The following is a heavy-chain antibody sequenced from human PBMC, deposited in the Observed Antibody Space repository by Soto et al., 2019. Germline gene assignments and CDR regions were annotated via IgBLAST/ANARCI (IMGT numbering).Heavy chain of an antibody. V-gene: IGHV1-69*11. CDR1: GDTFKNRV. Sequence: QVQAVQSGVEGRTPRSSVKVSCKASGDTFKNRVNSRVRQAPGKSLEWMGRIHPLLGTTDFAQKFQGRLTIATDESTTTALMELRWLSSDDPVNYCGAADLGFVKGSVVWGQGTTVIGSS. J-gene: IGHJ6*02. D-gene: IGHD6-25*01. CDR2: IHPLLGTT. CDR3: GAADLGFVKGSVV.